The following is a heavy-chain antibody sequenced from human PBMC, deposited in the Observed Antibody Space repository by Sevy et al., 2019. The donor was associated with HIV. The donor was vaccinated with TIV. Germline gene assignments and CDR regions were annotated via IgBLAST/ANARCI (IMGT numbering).Heavy chain of an antibody. V-gene: IGHV3-74*01. Sequence: GGSLRLSCAASGFNFSSYWMHWVRQAPGKGLVWVSRISSDGSIINYADSVKGRFTFSRDNAKNTVYLQMNSLRVEDTALYYCARAESVSTRNAMDVWGQGTTVTVSS. CDR2: ISSDGSII. J-gene: IGHJ6*02. CDR3: ARAESVSTRNAMDV. CDR1: GFNFSSYW. D-gene: IGHD4-17*01.